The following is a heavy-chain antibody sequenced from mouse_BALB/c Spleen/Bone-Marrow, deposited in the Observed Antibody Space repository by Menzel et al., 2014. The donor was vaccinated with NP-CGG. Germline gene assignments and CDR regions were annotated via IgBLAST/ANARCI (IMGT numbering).Heavy chain of an antibody. V-gene: IGHV4-1*02. CDR3: ARLGYYGWFAY. CDR1: GFDFSRYW. J-gene: IGHJ3*01. Sequence: EVKLQESGGGLVQPGGSLKLSCAASGFDFSRYWMSWVRQAPGKGLEWIGEINPGSNTINYTPSLKDKFIIPRDNVKNTLYLQMSKVRSEDTALYYCARLGYYGWFAYRGQGTLVTVSA. CDR2: INPGSNTI. D-gene: IGHD2-3*01.